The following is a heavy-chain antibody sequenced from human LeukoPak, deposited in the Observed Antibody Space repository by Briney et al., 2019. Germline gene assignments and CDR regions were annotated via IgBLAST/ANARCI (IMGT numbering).Heavy chain of an antibody. CDR1: GFTFSSYS. J-gene: IGHJ4*02. D-gene: IGHD3-22*01. CDR2: ISSSSSTI. V-gene: IGHV3-48*01. Sequence: GGSLRLSCAASGFTFSSYSMNWVRQAPGKGLEWVSYISSSSSTIYYADSVKGRFTISRDNAKNSLYLQMNGLRAEDTAVYYCARDSYDSSGIFDYWGQGTLVTVSS. CDR3: ARDSYDSSGIFDY.